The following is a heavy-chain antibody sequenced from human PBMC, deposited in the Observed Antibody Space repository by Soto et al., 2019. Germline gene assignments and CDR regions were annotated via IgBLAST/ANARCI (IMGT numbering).Heavy chain of an antibody. CDR1: GGSISGYY. CDR2: IYYSVNP. Sequence: SETLSLTCTVSGGSISGYYWSWIRQPPGKGLEWIGYIYYSVNPDYNPSLKSRVSISVDTSKNQFSLKLSSVTAADTAVYYCARVKWDQLYYFDSWGQGTLVTVS. V-gene: IGHV4-59*01. D-gene: IGHD1-26*01. J-gene: IGHJ4*02. CDR3: ARVKWDQLYYFDS.